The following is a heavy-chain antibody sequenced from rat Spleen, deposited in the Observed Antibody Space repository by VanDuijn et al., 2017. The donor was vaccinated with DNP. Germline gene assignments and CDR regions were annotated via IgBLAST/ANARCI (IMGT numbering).Heavy chain of an antibody. CDR2: ISSGGKT. CDR1: GFIFNDFW. V-gene: IGHV2S12*01. D-gene: IGHD4-1*01. CDR3: TIDYGEY. J-gene: IGHJ2*01. Sequence: VKLVESGGGLVQPGRSLKLSCAASGFIFNDFWMGWVRQPPGKGLEWIAAISSGGKTYYNSALKSRLSISRDTSKSQVFLKIKSLQTEDTAIYYCTIDYGEYWGQGVMVTVSS.